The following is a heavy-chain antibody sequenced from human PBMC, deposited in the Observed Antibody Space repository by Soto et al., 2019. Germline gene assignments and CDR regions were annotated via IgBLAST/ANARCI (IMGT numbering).Heavy chain of an antibody. V-gene: IGHV1-3*01. Sequence: ASVKVSCKASGYTFTYYAMHWVRQAPGQRLEWMGWINAGNGKTEYSQKFQGRFTITRDTSASTAYMDLSSLRSEDTAVYYCARDKGGVVFDYWGLGTLVTVYS. D-gene: IGHD2-8*01. CDR2: INAGNGKT. J-gene: IGHJ4*02. CDR1: GYTFTYYA. CDR3: ARDKGGVVFDY.